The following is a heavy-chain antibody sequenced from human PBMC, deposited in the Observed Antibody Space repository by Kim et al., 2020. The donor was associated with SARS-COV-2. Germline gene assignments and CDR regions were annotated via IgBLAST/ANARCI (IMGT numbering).Heavy chain of an antibody. Sequence: RFTISRDNSKTTLYLQMNSLRAEDTAVYYCARDLYGAYYGSGSYYKGLGYWGQGTLVTVSS. CDR3: ARDLYGAYYGSGSYYKGLGY. D-gene: IGHD3-10*01. V-gene: IGHV3-30*07. J-gene: IGHJ4*02.